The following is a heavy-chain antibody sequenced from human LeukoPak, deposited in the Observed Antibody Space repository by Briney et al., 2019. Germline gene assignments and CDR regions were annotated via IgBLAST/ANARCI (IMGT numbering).Heavy chain of an antibody. CDR2: ISSSSSDT. CDR3: ARVGATWYFQH. V-gene: IGHV3-11*06. D-gene: IGHD1-26*01. Sequence: GGSLRLSCAASGFTFSDYYLTWIRQAPGKGLEWVSYISSSSSDTNYADSVRGRFTIPRDNANKSLYLQMNSLRDEDTAVYYSARVGATWYFQHWGQGALVTVSS. CDR1: GFTFSDYY. J-gene: IGHJ1*01.